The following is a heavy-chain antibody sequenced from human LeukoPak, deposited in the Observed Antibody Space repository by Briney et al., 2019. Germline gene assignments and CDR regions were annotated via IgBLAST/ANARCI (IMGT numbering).Heavy chain of an antibody. D-gene: IGHD6-19*01. Sequence: PSETLSLTCTVSGGSISSYYWSWIRQPPGKGLEWIGEINHSGSTNYNPSLKSRVTISVDTSKNQFSLKLSSVTAADTAVYYCARGDSSGWPGRYYYYYYGMDVWGQGTTVTVSS. V-gene: IGHV4-34*01. J-gene: IGHJ6*02. CDR3: ARGDSSGWPGRYYYYYYGMDV. CDR1: GGSISSYY. CDR2: INHSGST.